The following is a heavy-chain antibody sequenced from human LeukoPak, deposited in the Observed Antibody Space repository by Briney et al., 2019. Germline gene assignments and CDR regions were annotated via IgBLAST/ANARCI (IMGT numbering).Heavy chain of an antibody. CDR3: AKGVRRSSDYSSPVDY. D-gene: IGHD3-22*01. Sequence: PGGSLRLSCAASGFTFSSYGVHWVRQAPGKGLEWVAVIWYDGSNKYYADSVKGRFTISRDNSKNTLYLQMNSLRAEDTAVYYCAKGVRRSSDYSSPVDYWGQGTLVTVSS. CDR2: IWYDGSNK. CDR1: GFTFSSYG. V-gene: IGHV3-33*06. J-gene: IGHJ4*02.